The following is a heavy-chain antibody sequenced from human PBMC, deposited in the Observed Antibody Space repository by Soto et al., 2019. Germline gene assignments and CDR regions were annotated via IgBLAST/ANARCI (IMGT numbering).Heavy chain of an antibody. V-gene: IGHV3-30-3*01. Sequence: QVQLVESWGGVVQPGRSLRLSCAASGFTFSSYAMHWVRQAPGKGLEWVAVISYDGSNKYYADSVKGRFTISRDNSKNTLYLQMNSLSAEDTAVYYCARSAQWELIPFFDYWGQGTLVTVSS. J-gene: IGHJ4*02. CDR1: GFTFSSYA. D-gene: IGHD1-26*01. CDR2: ISYDGSNK. CDR3: ARSAQWELIPFFDY.